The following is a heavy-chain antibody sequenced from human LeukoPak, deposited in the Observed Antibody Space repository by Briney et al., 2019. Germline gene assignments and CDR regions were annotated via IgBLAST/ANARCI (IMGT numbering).Heavy chain of an antibody. Sequence: AASVKVSCKASGYTFTSYDINWVRQATGQGLEWMGWMNPNSGNTGYAQKFQGRVTITRNTSISTAYMELSSLRSEDTAVYYCASGPLFTIPLPSATPLDYWGQGTLVTVSS. D-gene: IGHD2/OR15-2a*01. CDR1: GYTFTSYD. J-gene: IGHJ4*02. V-gene: IGHV1-8*03. CDR2: MNPNSGNT. CDR3: ASGPLFTIPLPSATPLDY.